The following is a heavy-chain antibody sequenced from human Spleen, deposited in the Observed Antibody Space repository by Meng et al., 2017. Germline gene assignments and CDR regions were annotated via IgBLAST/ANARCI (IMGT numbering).Heavy chain of an antibody. V-gene: IGHV3-11*04. D-gene: IGHD5-12*01. J-gene: IGHJ4*02. CDR2: ISHGGDII. Sequence: GESLKISCAASGFTFSDFYMSWIRQAPGKGLESVSYISHGGDIIHYADSVKGRFTVSRDNAKNSLYLQMSSLRAEDTAVYYCARHRWLNDYWGQGTLVTVSS. CDR1: GFTFSDFY. CDR3: ARHRWLNDY.